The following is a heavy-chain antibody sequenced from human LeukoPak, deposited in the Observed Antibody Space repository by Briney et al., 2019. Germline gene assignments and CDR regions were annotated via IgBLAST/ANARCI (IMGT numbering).Heavy chain of an antibody. D-gene: IGHD3-22*01. J-gene: IGHJ4*02. CDR1: GGSFSGYY. CDR2: IYYSGST. CDR3: ARTGPGYYDSSGYSHFDY. V-gene: IGHV4-59*08. Sequence: SETLSLTCAVYGGSFSGYYWSWIRQPPGKGLEWIGYIYYSGSTNYNPSLKSRVTISVDTSKNQFSLKLSSVTAADTAVYYCARTGPGYYDSSGYSHFDYWGQGTLVTVSS.